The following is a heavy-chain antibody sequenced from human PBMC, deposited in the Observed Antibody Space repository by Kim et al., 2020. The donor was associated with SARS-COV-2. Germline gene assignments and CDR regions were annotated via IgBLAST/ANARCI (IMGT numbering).Heavy chain of an antibody. V-gene: IGHV4-34*01. J-gene: IGHJ6*03. CDR2: INHSGST. Sequence: SETPSLTCAVYGGSFSGYYWSWIRQPPGKGLEWIGEINHSGSTNYNPSLKSRVTISVDTSKNQFSLKLSSVTAADTAVYYCARAHPVVPAAIRRDYYYYYMDVWGKGTTVTVSS. D-gene: IGHD2-2*01. CDR1: GGSFSGYY. CDR3: ARAHPVVPAAIRRDYYYYYMDV.